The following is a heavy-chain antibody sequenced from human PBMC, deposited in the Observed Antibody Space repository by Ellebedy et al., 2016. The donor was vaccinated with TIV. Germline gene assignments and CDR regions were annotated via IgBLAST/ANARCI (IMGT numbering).Heavy chain of an antibody. CDR3: ARGNYGRPFDQ. V-gene: IGHV3-7*03. J-gene: IGHJ4*02. D-gene: IGHD3-10*01. CDR2: IRQDGSEK. Sequence: PGGSLRLSCAASGFTFSTYWMNWVRQAPGKGLEWVAKIRQDGSEKYFVDSVKGRVTISRDNAKTSLYLQMNSLRAEDTAVYYCARGNYGRPFDQWGQGTLVTVSS. CDR1: GFTFSTYW.